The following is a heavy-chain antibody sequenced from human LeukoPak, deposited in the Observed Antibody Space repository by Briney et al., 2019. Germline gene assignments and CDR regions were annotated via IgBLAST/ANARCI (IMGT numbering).Heavy chain of an antibody. CDR2: IYTSGGT. J-gene: IGHJ5*02. D-gene: IGHD1-1*01. CDR3: ARHLHNQPSPSFDP. Sequence: SETLSLTCSVSGGSFTTYYWSWIRQPPGKGLEWIGYIYTSGGTNHNPSLKSRVTISVDTSKNQFSLKLTSMTAADTAVYYCARHLHNQPSPSFDPWGQGTLVTVSS. V-gene: IGHV4-4*09. CDR1: GGSFTTYY.